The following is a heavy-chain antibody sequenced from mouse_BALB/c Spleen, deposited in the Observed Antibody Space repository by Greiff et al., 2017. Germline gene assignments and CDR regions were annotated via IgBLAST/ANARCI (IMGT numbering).Heavy chain of an antibody. CDR2: ISNGGGST. V-gene: IGHV5-12-2*01. D-gene: IGHD2-14*01. Sequence: DVKLVESGGGLVQPGGSLKLSCAASGFTFSSYTMSWVRQTPEKRLEWVAYISNGGGSTYYPDTVKGRFTISRDNAKNTLYLQMSSLKSEDTAMYYCARAGRYDVGDYAMDYWGQGTSVTVSS. CDR3: ARAGRYDVGDYAMDY. CDR1: GFTFSSYT. J-gene: IGHJ4*01.